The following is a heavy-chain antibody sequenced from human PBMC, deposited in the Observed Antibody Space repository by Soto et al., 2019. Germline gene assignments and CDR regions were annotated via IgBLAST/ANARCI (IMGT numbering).Heavy chain of an antibody. CDR1: GGTFSSYA. CDR2: IFPIFGTA. D-gene: IGHD3-10*01. Sequence: GASVKVSCKASGGTFSSYAISWVRQAPGQGLEWMGGIFPIFGTANYAQKFQGRVTITADESTSTAYMELSSLRSEDTAVYYCARRDYYGSGSYSQIYYYYGMDVWRQGTTVTVSS. CDR3: ARRDYYGSGSYSQIYYYYGMDV. V-gene: IGHV1-69*13. J-gene: IGHJ6*02.